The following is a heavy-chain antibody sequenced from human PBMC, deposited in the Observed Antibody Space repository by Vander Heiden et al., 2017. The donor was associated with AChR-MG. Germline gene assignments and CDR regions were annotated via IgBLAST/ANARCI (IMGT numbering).Heavy chain of an antibody. Sequence: QVQLVESGGGVVQPGRSLRLSCAASGFPLSSYAMHWVRQAPGKGLEWVAVISYDGSNKYYADSVKGRFTISRDNSKNTLYLQMNSLRAEDTAVYYCASGEAVAGPAEYFQHWGQGTLVTVSS. CDR3: ASGEAVAGPAEYFQH. D-gene: IGHD6-19*01. V-gene: IGHV3-30-3*01. CDR1: GFPLSSYA. J-gene: IGHJ1*01. CDR2: ISYDGSNK.